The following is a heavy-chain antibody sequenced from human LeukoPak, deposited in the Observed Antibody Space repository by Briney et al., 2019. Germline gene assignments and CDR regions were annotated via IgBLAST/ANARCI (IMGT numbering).Heavy chain of an antibody. CDR1: GFTFSSYA. Sequence: GASLRLSCAASGFTFSSYAMSWVRQAPGKGLEWVSAISGSGGSTYYADSVKGRFTISGDNSKNTLYLQMNSLRAEDTAVYYCAKLYSSEYYFDYWGQGTLVTVSS. J-gene: IGHJ4*02. D-gene: IGHD6-19*01. CDR3: AKLYSSEYYFDY. V-gene: IGHV3-23*01. CDR2: ISGSGGST.